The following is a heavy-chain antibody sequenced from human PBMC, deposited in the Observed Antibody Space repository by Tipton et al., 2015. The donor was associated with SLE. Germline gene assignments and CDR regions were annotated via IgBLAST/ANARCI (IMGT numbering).Heavy chain of an antibody. J-gene: IGHJ3*02. CDR1: GGSISSHY. D-gene: IGHD6-6*01. CDR2: INYSGST. Sequence: TLSLTCTVSGGSISSHYWSWIRRPPGKALEWIAYINYSGSTNYNPSLKSRVTMSVDTSKNQFSLKLTSVTAADTAVYYSARRLYSSSSDAFDIWGQGTVVTVSS. V-gene: IGHV4-59*11. CDR3: ARRLYSSSSDAFDI.